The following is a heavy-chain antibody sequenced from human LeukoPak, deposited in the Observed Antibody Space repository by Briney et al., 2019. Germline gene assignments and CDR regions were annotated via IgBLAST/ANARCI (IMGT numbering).Heavy chain of an antibody. V-gene: IGHV3-74*03. CDR3: AYSDHFDN. CDR2: GDGDGSHS. J-gene: IGHJ4*02. D-gene: IGHD4-17*01. CDR1: GFTLGNYW. Sequence: GGSLRLSCAASGFTLGNYWMNWVRQAPGKGLVWVSRGDGDGSHSTYADSVKGRFTIFRDNRKNTLYLQMNSLTGKDTAVYYCAYSDHFDNWGQGTLVTVSS.